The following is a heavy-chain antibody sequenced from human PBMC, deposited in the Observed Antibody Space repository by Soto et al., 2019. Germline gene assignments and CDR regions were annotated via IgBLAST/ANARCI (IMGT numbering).Heavy chain of an antibody. CDR2: ISAHNGNT. J-gene: IGHJ4*02. CDR1: GYTFTSYG. V-gene: IGHV1-18*01. D-gene: IGHD1-1*01. Sequence: QVHLVQSGAEVKKPGASVKVSCKASGYTFTSYGITWVRQAPGQGLEWMGWISAHNGNTDYAQKLQGRVIVTRDPSTSTAYMKLRRLRSDDTAVYYCARGRYGDYWGQGARVTVSS. CDR3: ARGRYGDY.